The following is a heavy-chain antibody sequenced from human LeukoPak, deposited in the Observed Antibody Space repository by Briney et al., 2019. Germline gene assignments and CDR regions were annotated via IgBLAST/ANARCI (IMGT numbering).Heavy chain of an antibody. CDR3: ARDKETWFGELQRDAFDI. Sequence: PSETLSLTCTVSGGSISSSSYYWGWIRQPPGKGLEWIGSIYYSGSTYYNPSLKSRVTTSVDTSKNQFSLKLSSVTAADTAVYYCARDKETWFGELQRDAFDIWGQGTMVTVSS. CDR1: GGSISSSSYY. V-gene: IGHV4-39*07. J-gene: IGHJ3*02. CDR2: IYYSGST. D-gene: IGHD3-10*01.